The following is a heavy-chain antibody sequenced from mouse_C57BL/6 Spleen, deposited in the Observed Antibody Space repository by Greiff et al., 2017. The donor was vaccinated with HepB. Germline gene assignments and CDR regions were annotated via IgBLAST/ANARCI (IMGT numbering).Heavy chain of an antibody. CDR3: ARPMVTTGDFDV. D-gene: IGHD2-2*01. CDR1: GYTFTSYW. CDR2: IYPGSGST. Sequence: QVQLKQPGAELVKPGASVKMSCKASGYTFTSYWITWVKQRPGQGLEWIGDIYPGSGSTNYNEKFKSKATLTVDTSSSTAYMQLSSLTSEDSAVYYCARPMVTTGDFDVWGTGTTVTVSS. J-gene: IGHJ1*03. V-gene: IGHV1-55*01.